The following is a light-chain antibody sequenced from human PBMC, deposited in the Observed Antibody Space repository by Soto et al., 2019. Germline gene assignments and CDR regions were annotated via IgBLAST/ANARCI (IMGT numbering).Light chain of an antibody. J-gene: IGKJ1*01. CDR3: QQYYSPWT. CDR2: WAS. V-gene: IGKV4-1*01. CDR1: QSVLYSSNNQNY. Sequence: DIVMTQSPDSLAVSLGERATINCKSSQSVLYSSNNQNYLAWYQQKPGQPPKLLIYWASTRESGVPDRFSGSGSGTDFTLTISSLQAEDVAVYYCQQYYSPWTFGQGTKVEIK.